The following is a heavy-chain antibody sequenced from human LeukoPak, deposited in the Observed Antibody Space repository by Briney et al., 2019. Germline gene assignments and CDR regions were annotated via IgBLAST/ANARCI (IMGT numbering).Heavy chain of an antibody. Sequence: GGSLRLSCAASGFTFSDYYLTWIRQAPGKGLEWVSYISSSSSDTNYADSVRGRFTISRDNANKSLYLQMNSLRDEDTAVYCCARVGATWYFQHWGQGALVTVSS. CDR2: ISSSSSDT. CDR1: GFTFSDYY. V-gene: IGHV3-11*06. J-gene: IGHJ1*01. D-gene: IGHD1-26*01. CDR3: ARVGATWYFQH.